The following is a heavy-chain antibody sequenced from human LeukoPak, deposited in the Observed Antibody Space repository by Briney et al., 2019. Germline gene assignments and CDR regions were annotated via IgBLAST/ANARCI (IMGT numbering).Heavy chain of an antibody. CDR3: ATSARRITMIV. J-gene: IGHJ3*01. CDR1: GFTFSSYW. CDR2: IKQEGSEK. Sequence: HPGGSLRLSCAASGFTFSSYWMHWVRQTRGEGLEWVANIKQEGSEKYYVDSVKGRFTVSSDNAKNSLYLQMNSLRAEDTAVYYCATSARRITMIVWGEGTMVTVSS. V-gene: IGHV3-7*01. D-gene: IGHD3-22*01.